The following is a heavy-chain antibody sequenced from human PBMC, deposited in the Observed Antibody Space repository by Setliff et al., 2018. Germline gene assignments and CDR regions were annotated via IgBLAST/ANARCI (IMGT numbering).Heavy chain of an antibody. CDR2: ITNSGGTI. Sequence: GGSLRLSCAASGFTFSDYYMSWIRQAPGKGLEWVSYITNSGGTIYYADSVKGRFTISRDNAKNSLFLQMNSLRAEDTAVYYCARVKPFAMDVWGQGTTVTVSS. J-gene: IGHJ6*02. V-gene: IGHV3-11*04. CDR3: ARVKPFAMDV. CDR1: GFTFSDYY.